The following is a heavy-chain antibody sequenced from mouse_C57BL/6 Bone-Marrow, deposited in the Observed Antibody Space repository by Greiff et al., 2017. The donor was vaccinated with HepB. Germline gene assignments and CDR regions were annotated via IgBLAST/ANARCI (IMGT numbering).Heavy chain of an antibody. CDR3: ARFYDGYLAWFAY. Sequence: EVQVVESGGGLVKPGGSLKLSCAASGFTFSDYGMHWVRQAPEKGLEWVAYISSGSSTIYYADTVKGRFTISRDNAKNTLFLQLTSLRSEDTAMYYCARFYDGYLAWFAYWGQGTLVTVSA. CDR1: GFTFSDYG. V-gene: IGHV5-17*01. CDR2: ISSGSSTI. J-gene: IGHJ3*01. D-gene: IGHD2-3*01.